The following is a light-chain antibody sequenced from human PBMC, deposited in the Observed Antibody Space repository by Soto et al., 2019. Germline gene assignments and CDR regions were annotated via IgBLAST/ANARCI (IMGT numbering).Light chain of an antibody. CDR1: SSDVGGNNY. CDR2: EVS. Sequence: QSALTQPPSASGSPGQSVTISCTGTSSDVGGNNYVSWYQQHPGTAPKLMIYEVSKRPSGVPDRFSGSKSGNTASLTVSGLQAEDEADYYCSSHAGSKNVGVFGGGTKLTVL. J-gene: IGLJ2*01. V-gene: IGLV2-8*01. CDR3: SSHAGSKNVGV.